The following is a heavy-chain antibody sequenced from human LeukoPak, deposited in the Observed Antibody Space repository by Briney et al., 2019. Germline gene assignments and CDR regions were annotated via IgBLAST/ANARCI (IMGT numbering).Heavy chain of an antibody. Sequence: PGGSLRLSCAASGFXFSSHWIYWVRQPPGEGLVWVSRINYDGSSTTYADSVKGRFTISRDNANNTLYLQMNSLRAEDTAVYYCARALVVTSGSLDHWGQGTLVTVSS. V-gene: IGHV3-74*01. CDR1: GFXFSSHW. J-gene: IGHJ4*02. D-gene: IGHD3-10*01. CDR2: INYDGSST. CDR3: ARALVVTSGSLDH.